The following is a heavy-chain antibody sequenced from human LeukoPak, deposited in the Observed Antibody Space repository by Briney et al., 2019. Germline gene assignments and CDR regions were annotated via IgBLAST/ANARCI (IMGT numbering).Heavy chain of an antibody. CDR3: ARGSYDSSGYWN. CDR1: GGSISSTNW. Sequence: SGTLSLTCAVSGGSISSTNWWTWVRQPPGKGLEWIGEIYHGGSTNYNPSLRSRVTISLDKSKNQFSLKLSSVTAADTAVYYCARGSYDSSGYWNWGQGTLVTVSS. J-gene: IGHJ4*02. V-gene: IGHV4-4*02. CDR2: IYHGGST. D-gene: IGHD3-22*01.